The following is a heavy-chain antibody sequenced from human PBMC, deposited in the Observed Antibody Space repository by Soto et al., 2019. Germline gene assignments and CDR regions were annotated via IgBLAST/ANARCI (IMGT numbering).Heavy chain of an antibody. CDR3: ARDGSGYGPGYYYYGMDV. V-gene: IGHV1-69*08. CDR2: IIPILGIA. CDR1: GGTFSSYT. D-gene: IGHD5-12*01. J-gene: IGHJ6*02. Sequence: QVQLVQSGAEVKKPGSSVKVSCKASGGTFSSYTISWVRQAPGQGLEWMGRIIPILGIANYAQKFQGRVTITADKSTSTAYMELSSLRSKDTAVYYCARDGSGYGPGYYYYGMDVWGQGTMVTVSS.